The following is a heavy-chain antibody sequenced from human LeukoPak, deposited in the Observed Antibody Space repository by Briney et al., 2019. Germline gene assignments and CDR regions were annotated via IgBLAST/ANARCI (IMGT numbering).Heavy chain of an antibody. CDR1: AFTFRSYW. D-gene: IGHD6-13*01. CDR2: IKEDGSEK. J-gene: IGHJ4*02. V-gene: IGHV3-7*01. CDR3: ARGGYSSSWYISRDY. Sequence: PGGSLILSFASPAFTFRSYWMTWVRRAPGKGLEWGANIKEDGSEKYYVASVKGRFTISRDNAKNSLYLQMNSLRAENTAVYYCARGGYSSSWYISRDYWGRGTLVSVCS.